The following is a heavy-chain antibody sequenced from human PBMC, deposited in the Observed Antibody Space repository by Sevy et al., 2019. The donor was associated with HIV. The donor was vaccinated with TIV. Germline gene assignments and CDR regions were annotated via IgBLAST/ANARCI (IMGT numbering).Heavy chain of an antibody. CDR3: AIVVVPADIDRFYYYACCMDV. V-gene: IGHV3-23*01. CDR1: GFTFSNYA. J-gene: IGHJ6*02. D-gene: IGHD2-2*01. CDR2: ISGSGDST. Sequence: GGSLRLSCAASGFTFSNYAINWVRQAPGKGLEWVSRISGSGDSTFYADSVKGRFTISRDNSKNTVHLKMNSLRVEDTAVYYSAIVVVPADIDRFYYYACCMDVWGQGTTVTVSS.